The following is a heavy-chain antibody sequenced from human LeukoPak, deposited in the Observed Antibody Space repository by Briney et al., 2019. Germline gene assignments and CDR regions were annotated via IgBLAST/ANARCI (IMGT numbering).Heavy chain of an antibody. CDR2: ISYDGSNK. J-gene: IGHJ4*02. Sequence: PGGSLRLSCAASGFTFSSYAMSWVRQAPGKGLEWVAVISYDGSNKYYADSVKGRFTISRDISKNTLYLQMNSLRAEDTAVYYCAKLTSGWFEDYWGLGTLVTVSS. CDR1: GFTFSSYA. V-gene: IGHV3-30-3*01. D-gene: IGHD6-19*01. CDR3: AKLTSGWFEDY.